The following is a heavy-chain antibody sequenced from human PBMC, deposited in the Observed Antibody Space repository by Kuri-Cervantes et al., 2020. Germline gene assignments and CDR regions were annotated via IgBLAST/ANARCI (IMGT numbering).Heavy chain of an antibody. J-gene: IGHJ4*02. V-gene: IGHV1-69*04. CDR3: ARVRASVAFDY. CDR1: GYTFTSYY. Sequence: SVKVSCKASGYTFTSYYMHWVRQAPGQGLEWMGRIIPILGIANYEQKFQGRVTITADKSTSTAYMELSSLRSEDTAVYYCARVRASVAFDYWGQGTLVTVSS. CDR2: IIPILGIA.